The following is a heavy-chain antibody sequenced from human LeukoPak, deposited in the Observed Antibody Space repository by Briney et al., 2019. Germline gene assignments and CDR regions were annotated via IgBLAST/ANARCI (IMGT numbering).Heavy chain of an antibody. Sequence: GASVKVSCKASGYTFTRYGISWVRQAPGQGLQWLGWISASNGNTNHAQKFRDRVTMSTDTSTGTAYLDVRSLTSDDTAVYYCARDHSNWNYAPDFWGQGTLVIVSS. V-gene: IGHV1-18*01. J-gene: IGHJ4*02. CDR3: ARDHSNWNYAPDF. CDR2: ISASNGNT. D-gene: IGHD1-7*01. CDR1: GYTFTRYG.